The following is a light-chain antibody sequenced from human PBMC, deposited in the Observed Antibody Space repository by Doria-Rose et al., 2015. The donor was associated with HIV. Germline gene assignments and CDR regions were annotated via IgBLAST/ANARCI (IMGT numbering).Light chain of an antibody. Sequence: TQSPGTLSLSPGEGATLSCRASQSFSSTYLAWYQQKPVQAPSLLIYDGSTRATGIPDRFSASGSGTDFTLTINRLEPEDFALYYCHQYGTSWTFGQGTKAEI. J-gene: IGKJ1*01. V-gene: IGKV3-20*01. CDR1: QSFSSTY. CDR2: DGS. CDR3: HQYGTSWT.